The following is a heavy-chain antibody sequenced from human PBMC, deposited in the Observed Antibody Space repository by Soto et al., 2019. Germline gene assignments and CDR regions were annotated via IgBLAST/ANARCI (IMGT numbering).Heavy chain of an antibody. V-gene: IGHV3-23*01. Sequence: GGSLRLSCAASGFTFSSYAMSWVRQAPGKGLEWVSAISGSGGSTYYADSVKSRITVNPDTSKNQFSLQLNSVTPEDTAVYYCARSGPGGYIDYWGQGTLVTVSS. CDR1: GFTFSSYA. CDR2: ISGSGGST. J-gene: IGHJ4*02. D-gene: IGHD3-22*01. CDR3: ARSGPGGYIDY.